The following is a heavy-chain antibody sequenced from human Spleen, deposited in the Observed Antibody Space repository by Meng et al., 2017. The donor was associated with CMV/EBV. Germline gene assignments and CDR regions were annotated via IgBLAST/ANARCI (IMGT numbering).Heavy chain of an antibody. CDR2: IYWDDDT. V-gene: IGHV2-5*02. J-gene: IGHJ4*02. CDR1: TSGVG. CDR3: AQFTTYYDILTGYPYYFDY. D-gene: IGHD3-9*01. Sequence: TSGVGVGWIRQPPGKALEWLALIYWDDDTRYSPSLKSRLTITKDTSKNQVVLTMTNMDPVDTATYYCAQFTTYYDILTGYPYYFDYWGQGTLVTVSS.